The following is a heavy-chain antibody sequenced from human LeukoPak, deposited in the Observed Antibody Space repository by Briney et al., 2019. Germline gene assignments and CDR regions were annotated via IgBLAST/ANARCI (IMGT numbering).Heavy chain of an antibody. D-gene: IGHD2-8*01. Sequence: SETLSLTCSVSGGSVSSGTYYWSWIRQPPGKGLEWIGYIYYSGSTNYNPSLKSRVIVSLDTSKNQCSLKLNSVTTADTAVYYCTRSTNLEAFDIWGQGTMVTVS. CDR1: GGSVSSGTYY. V-gene: IGHV4-61*01. CDR3: TRSTNLEAFDI. CDR2: IYYSGST. J-gene: IGHJ3*02.